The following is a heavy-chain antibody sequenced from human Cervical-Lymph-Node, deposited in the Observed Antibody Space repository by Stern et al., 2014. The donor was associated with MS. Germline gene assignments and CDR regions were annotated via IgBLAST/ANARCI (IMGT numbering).Heavy chain of an antibody. D-gene: IGHD3-10*01. V-gene: IGHV3-21*01. J-gene: IGHJ4*02. CDR2: ISYSSSYI. CDR1: GFTLNTYS. Sequence: VQLVESGGGLVKPGGSLRLSCAASGFTLNTYSMNWVRQAPGKGLEWVSSISYSSSYIFYADSVKGRFTVSRDNGKNSLYLQMSSLRAEDTAVYYCARDWFLDYWGRGTLVTVSS. CDR3: ARDWFLDY.